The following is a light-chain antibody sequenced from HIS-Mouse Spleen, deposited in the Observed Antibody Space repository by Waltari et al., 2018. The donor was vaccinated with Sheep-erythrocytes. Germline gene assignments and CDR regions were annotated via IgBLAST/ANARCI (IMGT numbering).Light chain of an antibody. CDR3: CSYAGSYNHV. CDR1: SSDVGGYNY. J-gene: IGLJ1*01. V-gene: IGLV2-11*01. Sequence: QSALTQPRSVSGSPGQSVTISCTGTSSDVGGYNYVSWYQQHPGKAPKLMIYDVSKRPSGVPDLFSGSKSVNTASLTISGLQAEDEADYYCCSYAGSYNHVFATGTKVTVL. CDR2: DVS.